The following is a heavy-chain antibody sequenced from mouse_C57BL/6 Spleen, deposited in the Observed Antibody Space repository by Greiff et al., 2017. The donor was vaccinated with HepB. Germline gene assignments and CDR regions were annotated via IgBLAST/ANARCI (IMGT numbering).Heavy chain of an antibody. J-gene: IGHJ3*01. CDR2: INPSTGGT. D-gene: IGHD3-1*01. CDR3: ARSGFLAY. CDR1: GYSFTGYY. V-gene: IGHV1-42*01. Sequence: VQLQQSGPELVKPGASVKISCKASGYSFTGYYMNWVKQSPEKSLEWIGEINPSTGGTTYNQKFKAKATLTVDKSSSTAYMQLKSLTSEDSAVYYCARSGFLAYWGQGTLVTVSA.